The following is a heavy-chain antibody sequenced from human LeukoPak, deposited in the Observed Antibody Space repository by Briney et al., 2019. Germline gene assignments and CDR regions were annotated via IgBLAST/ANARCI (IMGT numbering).Heavy chain of an antibody. CDR3: AREESSSDFDY. CDR2: ISGSTGST. V-gene: IGHV3-23*01. Sequence: GGSLRLSCVASGFTFSSYAMSWVRQAPGKGLEWVSGISGSTGSTYYADPVKGRFTISRDTSKNTLYLQMNSLRAEDTAVYYCAREESSSDFDYWGQGTLVTVSS. J-gene: IGHJ4*02. D-gene: IGHD6-6*01. CDR1: GFTFSSYA.